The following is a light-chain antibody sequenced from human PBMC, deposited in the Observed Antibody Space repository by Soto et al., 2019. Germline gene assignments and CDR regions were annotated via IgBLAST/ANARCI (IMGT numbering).Light chain of an antibody. CDR3: QQYSSWPPWT. V-gene: IGKV1-39*01. J-gene: IGKJ1*01. Sequence: DIPMTQSPSSLSASLGDRVTITCLASQSISRYLNWYQQKPGKAPNLLIYVASSLQSEVPSRFSGSGSGTDFTLTISSLQSEDFAVYYCQQYSSWPPWTFGQGTKVDI. CDR2: VAS. CDR1: QSISRY.